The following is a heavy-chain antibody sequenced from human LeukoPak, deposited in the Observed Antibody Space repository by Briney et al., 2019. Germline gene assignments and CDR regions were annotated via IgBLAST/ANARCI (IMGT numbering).Heavy chain of an antibody. CDR3: ARHWRDYGDYDQSWFDP. CDR2: IYPGDSDT. Sequence: GGSLKISCKGSGYSFTSYWIGWVRQMPGKGLEWMGIIYPGDSDTRYRPSSQGKDTISADKSISTAYLQWSSLTASDTAMYHCARHWRDYGDYDQSWFDPWGQGTLVTVYS. D-gene: IGHD4-17*01. J-gene: IGHJ5*02. CDR1: GYSFTSYW. V-gene: IGHV5-51*01.